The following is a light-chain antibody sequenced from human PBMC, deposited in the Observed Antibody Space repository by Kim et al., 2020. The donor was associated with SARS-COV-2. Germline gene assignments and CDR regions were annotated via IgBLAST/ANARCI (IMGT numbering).Light chain of an antibody. J-gene: IGKJ4*01. Sequence: PAPVSVSPAERVTLSCRAGESVGSNIAWYQQKPGQAPMLLSDAAATRATGIPDRFTGSGSGTEITLTISSLQSEAIAVYNCQHDAFGGGTKVDIK. CDR2: AAA. CDR1: ESVGSN. V-gene: IGKV3-15*01. CDR3: QHDA.